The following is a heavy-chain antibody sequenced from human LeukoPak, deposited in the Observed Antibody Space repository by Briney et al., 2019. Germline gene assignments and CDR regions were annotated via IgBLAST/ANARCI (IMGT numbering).Heavy chain of an antibody. V-gene: IGHV4-61*02. CDR2: IYHSGST. Sequence: PSQTLSLTCTVSGGSISSGSYYWSWIRQPAGKGLEWIGSIYHSGSTYYNPSLKSRVTISVDTSKNQFSLKLSSVTAADTAVYYCARSQPVVVPAAGNWFDPWGQGTLVTVSS. CDR1: GGSISSGSYY. CDR3: ARSQPVVVPAAGNWFDP. J-gene: IGHJ5*02. D-gene: IGHD2-2*01.